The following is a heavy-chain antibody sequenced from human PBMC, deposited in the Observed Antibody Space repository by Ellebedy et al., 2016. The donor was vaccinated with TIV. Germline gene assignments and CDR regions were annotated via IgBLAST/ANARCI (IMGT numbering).Heavy chain of an antibody. CDR2: INPSGGST. CDR3: ARSSRSSTRYYGMDV. Sequence: ASVKVSXXASGYTFTSYYMHWVRQAPGQGLEWMGIINPSGGSTSYAQKFQGRVTITADESTSTAYMELSSLRSEDTAVYYCARSSRSSTRYYGMDVWGQGTTVTVSS. J-gene: IGHJ6*02. D-gene: IGHD2-2*01. CDR1: GYTFTSYY. V-gene: IGHV1-46*01.